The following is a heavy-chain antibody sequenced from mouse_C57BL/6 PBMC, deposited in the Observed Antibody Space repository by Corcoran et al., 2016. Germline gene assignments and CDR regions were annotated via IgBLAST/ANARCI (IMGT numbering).Heavy chain of an antibody. J-gene: IGHJ4*01. D-gene: IGHD2-2*01. V-gene: IGHV9-3*01. Sequence: QIQLVQSGPELKKPGETVKISCKASGYTFTTYGMSWVKQAPGKGLKWMGWINTYSGVPTYADDFKGRFAFSLETSASTAYLQINNLKNEDTATYFCARGGYGNDKEAMDYWGQGTSVTVSS. CDR1: GYTFTTYG. CDR2: INTYSGVP. CDR3: ARGGYGNDKEAMDY.